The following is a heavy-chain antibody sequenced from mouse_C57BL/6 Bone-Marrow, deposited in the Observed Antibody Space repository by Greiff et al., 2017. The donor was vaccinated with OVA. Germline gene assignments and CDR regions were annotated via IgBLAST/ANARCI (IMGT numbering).Heavy chain of an antibody. Sequence: QVQLKEPGAELVKPGASVKMSCKASGYTFTSYWITWVKQRPGQGLEWIGDIYPGSGSTNYNEKFKSKATLTVDTSSSTAYMQLSSLTSEDSAVYYCARSGAYPRDWGQGTTLTVSS. CDR2: IYPGSGST. V-gene: IGHV1-55*01. J-gene: IGHJ2*01. CDR1: GYTFTSYW. D-gene: IGHD2-10*01. CDR3: ARSGAYPRD.